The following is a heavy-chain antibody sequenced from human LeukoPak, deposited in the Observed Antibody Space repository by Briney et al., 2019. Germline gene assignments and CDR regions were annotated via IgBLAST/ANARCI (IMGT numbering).Heavy chain of an antibody. D-gene: IGHD3-10*01. CDR2: ISYDGSNK. CDR1: GFTFSSYA. J-gene: IGHJ4*02. CDR3: ARDFPAGGLDY. Sequence: GGSLRLSCAASGFTFSSYAMHWVRQAPGKGLEWVAVISYDGSNKYYADSVKGRFTISRDNSKNTLYLQMNSLRAEDTAVYYCARDFPAGGLDYWGQGTLVTVSS. V-gene: IGHV3-30-3*01.